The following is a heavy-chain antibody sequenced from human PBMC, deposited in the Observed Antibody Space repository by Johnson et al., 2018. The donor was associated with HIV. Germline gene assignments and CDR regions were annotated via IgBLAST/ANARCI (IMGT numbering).Heavy chain of an antibody. CDR2: IYSGGSI. V-gene: IGHV3-66*01. CDR1: GFTVSSNY. D-gene: IGHD5-18*01. Sequence: VQPGGSLRLSCAASGFTVSSNYMSWVRQAPGKGLEWVSVIYSGGSIYYADSMKGRFSISRDNSKNTLYLQMNSLKTEDTAVYYCTTAPTTWIQVWSLGAFDIWGQGTMVTVSS. CDR3: TTAPTTWIQVWSLGAFDI. J-gene: IGHJ3*02.